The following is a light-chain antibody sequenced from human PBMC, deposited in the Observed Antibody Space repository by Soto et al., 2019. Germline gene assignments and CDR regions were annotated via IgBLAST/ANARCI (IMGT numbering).Light chain of an antibody. J-gene: IGLJ1*01. CDR1: HNDIGTYDY. Sequence: QSALTQPTSVSGSPGQSITISCTGNHNDIGTYDYVSWYQQHPGRAPRLLIHGVTTRPSGISGRFSASKSGLTASLTISGIQPEEADDYYCSSFTSNRIYVFGPGTKVNV. CDR3: SSFTSNRIYV. CDR2: GVT. V-gene: IGLV2-14*03.